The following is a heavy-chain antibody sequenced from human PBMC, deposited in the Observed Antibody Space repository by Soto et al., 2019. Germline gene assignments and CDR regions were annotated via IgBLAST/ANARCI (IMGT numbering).Heavy chain of an antibody. D-gene: IGHD3-10*01. CDR1: GGSFSVYY. CDR2: INHSGST. Sequence: SETLSLTCAVYGGSFSVYYWSWIRQPPGKGLEWIGEINHSGSTNYNPSLKSRVTISVDTSKNQFSLKLSSVTAADTAVYYCGKIKRGAYGMDVWGQGTTVTVSS. V-gene: IGHV4-34*01. J-gene: IGHJ6*02. CDR3: GKIKRGAYGMDV.